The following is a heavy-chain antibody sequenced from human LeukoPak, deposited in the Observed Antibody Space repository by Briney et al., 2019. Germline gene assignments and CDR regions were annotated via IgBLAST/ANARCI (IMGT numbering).Heavy chain of an antibody. V-gene: IGHV3-11*01. D-gene: IGHD1-26*01. J-gene: IGHJ3*02. CDR1: GFTFSDYY. Sequence: GGSLRLSCAASGFTFSDYYMSWIRQAPGKGLEWVSYISSSGSTIYYADFVKGRFTISRDNAKNSLYLQMNSLRAEDTAVYYCARVGATRSADAFDIWGQGTMVTVSS. CDR3: ARVGATRSADAFDI. CDR2: ISSSGSTI.